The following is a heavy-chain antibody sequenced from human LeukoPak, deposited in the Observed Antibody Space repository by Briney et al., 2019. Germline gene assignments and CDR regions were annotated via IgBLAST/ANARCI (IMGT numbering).Heavy chain of an antibody. V-gene: IGHV3-48*03. CDR1: GFTFSSYE. J-gene: IGHJ4*02. CDR2: ISSSGSTI. D-gene: IGHD2-8*01. CDR3: DRVLHRRLCYGCLDS. Sequence: GGSLRLSCAASGFTFSSYEMNWVRKAPGQGLEWVSYISSSGSTISYADSVKGRFTISRANAKNSLYLQMTSLRAKDTDVYDYDRVLHRRLCYGCLDSWGQGTLVTVSS.